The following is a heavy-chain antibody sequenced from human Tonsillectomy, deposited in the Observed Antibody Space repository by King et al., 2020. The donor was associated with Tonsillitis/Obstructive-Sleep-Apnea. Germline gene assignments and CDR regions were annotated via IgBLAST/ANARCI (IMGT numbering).Heavy chain of an antibody. Sequence: VQLVESGGGLVQPGGSLRLSCAASGFPVSSNYMSWVRQAPGKGLEWVSSIYSGGTTYYADSVKGGFTISRDNSKNTLYLQMNSLRAEDTAVYYWAKGPGYCSGGSCYPGAFDIWGQGTLVTVSS. J-gene: IGHJ3*02. CDR2: IYSGGTT. V-gene: IGHV3-66*01. CDR3: AKGPGYCSGGSCYPGAFDI. CDR1: GFPVSSNY. D-gene: IGHD2-15*01.